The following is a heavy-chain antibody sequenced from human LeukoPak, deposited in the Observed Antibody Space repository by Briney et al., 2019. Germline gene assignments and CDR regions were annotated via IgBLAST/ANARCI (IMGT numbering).Heavy chain of an antibody. D-gene: IGHD5-18*01. CDR1: GDSICSGSYY. V-gene: IGHV4-61*02. Sequence: SQTLSLTCTVSGDSICSGSYYWSWIWQPAGKGLEWIGRIYTSVSTNYHPSLKSRVPISVDTSKNQFSLKLCSATAADTAVYYCARGYSYPLRGLDYWGQGTLVTVSS. CDR3: ARGYSYPLRGLDY. J-gene: IGHJ4*02. CDR2: IYTSVST.